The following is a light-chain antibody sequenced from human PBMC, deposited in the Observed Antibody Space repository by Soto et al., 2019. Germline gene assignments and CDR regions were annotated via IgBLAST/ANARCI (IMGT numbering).Light chain of an antibody. CDR1: QSVSSSY. CDR2: GAS. Sequence: EIVLTQPPGTLSLSPGERATLSCRASQSVSSSYLAWYQQQPGQAPRLLIYGASSRATGIPDRFSGSGSGTDFTLTISRMEPEDFAVYYCQQYGSSPITFGQGTRLEIK. CDR3: QQYGSSPIT. J-gene: IGKJ5*01. V-gene: IGKV3-20*01.